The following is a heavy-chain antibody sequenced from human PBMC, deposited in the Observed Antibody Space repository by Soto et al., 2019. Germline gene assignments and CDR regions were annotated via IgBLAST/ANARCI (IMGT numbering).Heavy chain of an antibody. CDR3: ASYSGSYSFAS. J-gene: IGHJ4*02. Sequence: SETLSLTWTVSGGSISSYYWSWIRQPPGKGLVWIGYIYYSGSTNYNPSLKSRVTISVDTSKNQFSLKLSSVTAADTAVYYCASYSGSYSFASWGQGTLVHVSS. V-gene: IGHV4-59*01. D-gene: IGHD1-26*01. CDR2: IYYSGST. CDR1: GGSISSYY.